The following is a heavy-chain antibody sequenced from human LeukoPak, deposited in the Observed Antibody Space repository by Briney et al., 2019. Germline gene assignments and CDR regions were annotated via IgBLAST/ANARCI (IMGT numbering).Heavy chain of an antibody. CDR3: ARVSSSWFFAFDI. D-gene: IGHD6-13*01. CDR2: IYYSGST. V-gene: IGHV4-31*03. J-gene: IGHJ3*02. Sequence: SETLSLTCTVSGGSISSGGYYWSWIRQHPGKGLEYIGYIYYSGSTYYSPSLKSRVTISVDTSKNQFSLKLSSVTVADTAVYYCARVSSSWFFAFDIWGQGTMVTVSS. CDR1: GGSISSGGYY.